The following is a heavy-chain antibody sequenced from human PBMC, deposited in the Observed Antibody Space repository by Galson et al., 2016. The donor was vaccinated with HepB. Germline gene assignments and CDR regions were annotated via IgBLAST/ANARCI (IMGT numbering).Heavy chain of an antibody. CDR3: VRDNFADY. CDR2: IAERSDGS. Sequence: CLRLPCAASGFTFSNYPMNWVRQAPGTGLQWVSTIAERSDGSYHEDSVRGRFTISRDNSKNTLSLQMNNLGVEDTALYFCVRDNFADYWGQGTLVTVSS. CDR1: GFTFSNYP. J-gene: IGHJ4*02. V-gene: IGHV3-23*01. D-gene: IGHD4-23*01.